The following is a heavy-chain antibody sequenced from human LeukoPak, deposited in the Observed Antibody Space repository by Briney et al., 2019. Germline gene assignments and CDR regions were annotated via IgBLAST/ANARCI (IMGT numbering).Heavy chain of an antibody. V-gene: IGHV1-18*04. J-gene: IGHJ4*02. CDR2: MSAYNGNP. CDR1: GYIFTSSG. Sequence: ASVKVSLQASGYIFTSSGIGWVRPSPGQPLEWMGWMSAYNGNPNNAQKLQSRVSMTTDTSTSTDNMQLRSLRSDDTADYLFSRSANFDYWGQGTLVTVSS. CDR3: SRSANFDY.